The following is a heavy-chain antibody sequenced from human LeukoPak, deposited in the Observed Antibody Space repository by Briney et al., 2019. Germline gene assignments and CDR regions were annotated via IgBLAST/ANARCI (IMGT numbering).Heavy chain of an antibody. CDR1: GFTFSSYS. CDR2: ISSSSSTI. CDR3: ARAIAAAGTGY. J-gene: IGHJ4*02. D-gene: IGHD6-13*01. Sequence: PGGSLRLSCAASGFTFSSYSMNWVRQAPGKGLEWVSYISSSSSTIYYADSVKGRFTITRDNAKNSLYLQMNSLRAEDTAVYYCARAIAAAGTGYWGQGTLVTVSS. V-gene: IGHV3-48*04.